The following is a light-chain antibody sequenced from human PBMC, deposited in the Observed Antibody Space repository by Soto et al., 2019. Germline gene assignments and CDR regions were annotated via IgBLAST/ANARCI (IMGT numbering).Light chain of an antibody. V-gene: IGKV3-20*01. CDR2: GAS. J-gene: IGKJ2*01. CDR3: QQDVSSPMYN. Sequence: EIVLTQSPGTLSLSPGERATLSCRASQSVSATYLAWYQQKTGQAPSLLIYGASNRSTGNPDRFTGSGSGTDFTLTISRLEPEDFAVYVCQQDVSSPMYNFGQGTKLEIK. CDR1: QSVSATY.